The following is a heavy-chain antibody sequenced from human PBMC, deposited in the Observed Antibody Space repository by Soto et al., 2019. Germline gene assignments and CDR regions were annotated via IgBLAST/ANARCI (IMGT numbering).Heavy chain of an antibody. CDR1: GYTFTRSG. D-gene: IGHD5-12*01. J-gene: IGHJ6*01. CDR2: ISTYNGDT. CDR3: AREGVATYYYYGMDV. V-gene: IGHV1-18*01. Sequence: ASVKVSCKASGYTFTRSGISWVRQAPGQGLEWMGWISTYNGDTNYAQTFQGRVTMTTDTSTSTAYMELRSLRSDDTAVYYCAREGVATYYYYGMDVWGQGTPVTVSS.